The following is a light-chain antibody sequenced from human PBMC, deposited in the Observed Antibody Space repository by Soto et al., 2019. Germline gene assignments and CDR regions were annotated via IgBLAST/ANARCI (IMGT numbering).Light chain of an antibody. V-gene: IGKV1-39*01. Sequence: DIQMTQSPSTLSASVGDRVTIICRASQSIGRWLAWYQQKRGKAPKLLIYAASNLQRGVSSRFSGSGSGTDFTLTIDSLQPDDFAIYYCQQCFSIPPTVGHGTKVEIK. CDR1: QSIGRW. CDR3: QQCFSIPPT. J-gene: IGKJ1*01. CDR2: AAS.